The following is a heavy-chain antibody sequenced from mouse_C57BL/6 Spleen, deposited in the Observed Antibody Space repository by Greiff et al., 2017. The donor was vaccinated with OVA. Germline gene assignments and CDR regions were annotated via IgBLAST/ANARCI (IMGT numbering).Heavy chain of an antibody. V-gene: IGHV1-81*01. CDR3: ARWDDYYAMDY. Sequence: VQLQESGAELARPGASVKLSCKASGYTFTSYGISWVKQRTGQGLEWIGEIYPRSGNTYYNEKFKGKATLTADKSSSTAYMELRSLTSEDSAVYFCARWDDYYAMDYWGQGTSVTVSS. CDR2: IYPRSGNT. J-gene: IGHJ4*01. CDR1: GYTFTSYG. D-gene: IGHD4-1*01.